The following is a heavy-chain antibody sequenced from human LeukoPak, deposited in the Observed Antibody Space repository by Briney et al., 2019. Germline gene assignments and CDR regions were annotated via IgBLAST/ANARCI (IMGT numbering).Heavy chain of an antibody. CDR2: ISTTRNYI. J-gene: IGHJ5*02. CDR1: GFTFSTYS. D-gene: IGHD3-10*01. CDR3: ARGIYGSGSSWFDP. Sequence: GGSLRLSCAASGFTFSTYSMNWVRPAPGKGLEWVSSISTTRNYIFYADSVKGRFTISRDNAKNSLYLQMNSLRAEDTAVYYCARGIYGSGSSWFDPWGQGTLVTVSS. V-gene: IGHV3-21*06.